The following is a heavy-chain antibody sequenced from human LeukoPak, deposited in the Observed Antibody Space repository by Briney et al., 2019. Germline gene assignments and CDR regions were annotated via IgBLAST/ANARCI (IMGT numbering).Heavy chain of an antibody. Sequence: SQTLSLTCAISGDSVSTASNAWYWIRQSPSRGLEWLGRTYYRSTWYNDYAVSVRGRITVNPDTSKNQFSLHLNSVTPEDTAVYYCARRLTQYDCFDPWGQGILVTVSS. CDR1: GDSVSTASNA. CDR3: ARRLTQYDCFDP. V-gene: IGHV6-1*01. J-gene: IGHJ5*02. D-gene: IGHD2-2*01. CDR2: TYYRSTWYN.